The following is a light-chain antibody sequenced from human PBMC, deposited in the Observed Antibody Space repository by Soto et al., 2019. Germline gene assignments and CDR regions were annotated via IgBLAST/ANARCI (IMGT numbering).Light chain of an antibody. CDR2: WAS. CDR3: QQYYDTPWT. CDR1: QNVLYSSNNKDF. V-gene: IGKV4-1*01. Sequence: DIVMTQSPDSLAVSLGERATINCKSSQNVLYSSNNKDFLAWYQQKPGQPPKLLIYWASTRESGVPDRFSGRGAWTDFTLTISSLQAEDVAVYYCQQYYDTPWTFGQGTKVEIK. J-gene: IGKJ1*01.